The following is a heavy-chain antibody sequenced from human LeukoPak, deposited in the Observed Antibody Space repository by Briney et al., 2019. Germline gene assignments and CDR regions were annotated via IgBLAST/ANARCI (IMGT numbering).Heavy chain of an antibody. Sequence: GASVKVSCRASGYTSTSYYMHWVRQAPGQGLEWMGIINPSGGSTSYAQKFQGRVTMTRDTSTSTVYMELSSLRSEDTAVYYCARDGGYYDILYWGQGTLVTVSS. V-gene: IGHV1-46*01. CDR3: ARDGGYYDILY. J-gene: IGHJ4*02. CDR2: INPSGGST. CDR1: GYTSTSYY. D-gene: IGHD3-22*01.